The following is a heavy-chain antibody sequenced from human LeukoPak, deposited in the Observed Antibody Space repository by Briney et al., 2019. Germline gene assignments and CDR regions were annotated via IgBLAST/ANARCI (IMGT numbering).Heavy chain of an antibody. CDR1: GFTFSSSA. Sequence: GGSLRLSCAASGFTFSSSAMSWVRQVPGKGLEWVSDISASGGSTYYADSVRGRLTISRDNSKNTLYVQMNSLRDEDTAVYYCAKNRVSGYSDYYFDYWGQGTLVTVSS. D-gene: IGHD3-22*01. J-gene: IGHJ4*02. CDR3: AKNRVSGYSDYYFDY. CDR2: ISASGGST. V-gene: IGHV3-23*01.